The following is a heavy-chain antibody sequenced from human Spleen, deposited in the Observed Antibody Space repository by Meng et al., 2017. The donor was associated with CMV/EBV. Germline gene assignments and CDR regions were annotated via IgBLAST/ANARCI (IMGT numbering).Heavy chain of an antibody. V-gene: IGHV3-23*03. CDR2: IYSGGINT. CDR1: GFTFGDHA. J-gene: IGHJ1*01. Sequence: GESLKISCTVSGFTFGDHAMSWVRQAPGKGLEWISIIYSGGINTYYADSVKGRFTISRDNSKNTLWLQMNSLRGEDTAMYYCVKDRGSKVGRGEGVRESELFHHWGQGTLVTVSS. D-gene: IGHD4-23*01. CDR3: VKDRGSKVGRGEGVRESELFHH.